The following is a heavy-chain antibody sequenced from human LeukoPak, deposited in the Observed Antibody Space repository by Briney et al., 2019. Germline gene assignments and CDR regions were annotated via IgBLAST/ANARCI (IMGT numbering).Heavy chain of an antibody. J-gene: IGHJ4*02. CDR2: IYTSGST. Sequence: SETLSLTCTVSGGSISSGSYYWSWIRQPAGKGLEWIGRIYTSGSTNYNPSLKSRVTISVDTSKNQFSLKLSSVTAADTAVYYCARGGIGSYFDYWGQGTLVTVSS. D-gene: IGHD2-15*01. CDR1: GGSISSGSYY. CDR3: ARGGIGSYFDY. V-gene: IGHV4-61*02.